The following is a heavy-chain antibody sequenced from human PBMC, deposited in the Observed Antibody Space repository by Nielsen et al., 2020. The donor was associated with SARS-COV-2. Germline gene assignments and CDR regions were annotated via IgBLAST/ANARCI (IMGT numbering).Heavy chain of an antibody. CDR1: GGSISSSSYF. V-gene: IGHV4-39*01. CDR3: ATRTSHAYFDY. CDR2: MHSSGST. Sequence: SETLSLTCTVSGGSISSSSYFWGWLRQPPGKGLEWIGSMHSSGSTYYNPSLKSRVTISVDTSKNQFSLKLSSVTAADTAVYYCATRTSHAYFDYWGQGTLVTVSS. J-gene: IGHJ4*02. D-gene: IGHD2-2*01.